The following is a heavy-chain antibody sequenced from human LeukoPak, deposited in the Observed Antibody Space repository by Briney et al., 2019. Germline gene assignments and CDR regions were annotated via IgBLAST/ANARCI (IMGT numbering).Heavy chain of an antibody. CDR1: GGSFSGYY. CDR2: INHSASI. Sequence: SETLSLTCAVHGGSFSGYYWRWIRKSPGKGLEWIGEINHSASIHYNPSPNNRVSISVDPSKNQSSLKLSSVTAADTAVYYCARRLRYYDWLLTLDYWGQGTLVTVST. V-gene: IGHV4-34*01. D-gene: IGHD3-9*01. J-gene: IGHJ4*02. CDR3: ARRLRYYDWLLTLDY.